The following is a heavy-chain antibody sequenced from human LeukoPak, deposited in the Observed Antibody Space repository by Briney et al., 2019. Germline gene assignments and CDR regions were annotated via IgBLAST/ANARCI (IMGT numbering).Heavy chain of an antibody. CDR2: IGTAGDT. J-gene: IGHJ3*02. D-gene: IGHD1-26*01. CDR3: ARLVRGAFDI. Sequence: PGGSLRLSCAASGFTFSSHDFHWVRQPTGKSLEWVSAIGTAGDTYYPGSVKGRFTISRENAKNSLYLQMNSQRAGDTAVYYCARLVRGAFDIWGQGTMVTVSS. CDR1: GFTFSSHD. V-gene: IGHV3-13*01.